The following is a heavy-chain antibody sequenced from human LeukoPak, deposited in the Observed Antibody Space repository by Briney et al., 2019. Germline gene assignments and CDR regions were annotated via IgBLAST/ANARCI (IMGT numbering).Heavy chain of an antibody. CDR1: GFTFSSYW. CDR2: INSDGSST. Sequence: PGGSLRLSCAASGFTFSSYWMHWVRQAPGKGLVWVSRINSDGSSTSYADSVKGRFTISRDNAKNTLYLQMNSLRAEDTAVYYCARGWLAVAGNNWFDPWGQGTLATVSS. V-gene: IGHV3-74*01. D-gene: IGHD6-19*01. J-gene: IGHJ5*02. CDR3: ARGWLAVAGNNWFDP.